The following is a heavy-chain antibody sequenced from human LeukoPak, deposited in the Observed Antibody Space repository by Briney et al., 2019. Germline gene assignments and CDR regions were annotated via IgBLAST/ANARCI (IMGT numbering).Heavy chain of an antibody. CDR2: INAGNGNT. J-gene: IGHJ4*02. Sequence: ASVKVSCKASGYTFTSYAMHWVRQAPGQRLEWMGWINAGNGNTKYSQKFQGRVTITRDTSTSTVYMELSSLRSEDTAVYYCARGVSGWSNPVDYWGQGTLVTVSS. CDR1: GYTFTSYA. V-gene: IGHV1-3*01. D-gene: IGHD6-19*01. CDR3: ARGVSGWSNPVDY.